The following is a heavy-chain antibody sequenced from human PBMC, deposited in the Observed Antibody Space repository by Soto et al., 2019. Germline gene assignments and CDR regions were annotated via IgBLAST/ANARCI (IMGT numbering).Heavy chain of an antibody. J-gene: IGHJ6*02. CDR2: IYYSGST. V-gene: IGHV4-30-4*01. D-gene: IGHD2-15*01. Sequence: SETLSLTCTVSGGSISSGDYYWSWIRQPPGKGLEWIGYIYYSGSTYYNPSLKSRVTISVDTSKNQFSLKLSSVTAADTAVYYCARDGGRVDYYYGMDVWGQGTTVTVSS. CDR3: ARDGGRVDYYYGMDV. CDR1: GGSISSGDYY.